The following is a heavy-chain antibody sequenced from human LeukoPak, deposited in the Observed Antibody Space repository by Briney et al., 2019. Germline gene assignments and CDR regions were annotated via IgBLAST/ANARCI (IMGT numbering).Heavy chain of an antibody. CDR2: IYYSGST. J-gene: IGHJ4*02. D-gene: IGHD3-22*01. CDR3: ARAYYYDSTGYFEDEY. V-gene: IGHV4-59*12. CDR1: GGSISSYY. Sequence: SETLSLTCTVSGGSISSYYWSWIRQPPGKGLEWMGNIYYSGSTNYNLSFKSRVTISVDTSKNQVSLKLSSVTAADSAVYFCARAYYYDSTGYFEDEYWGQGTLVAVSS.